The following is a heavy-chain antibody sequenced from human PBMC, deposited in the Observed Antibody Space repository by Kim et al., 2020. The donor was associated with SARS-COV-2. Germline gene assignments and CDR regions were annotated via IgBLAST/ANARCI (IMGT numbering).Heavy chain of an antibody. CDR3: AKVFDYYGMDV. Sequence: KYIADSVKGRFTISRGNSKNTLYLQMNSLRAEDTAVYYCAKVFDYYGMDVWGQGTTVTVSS. J-gene: IGHJ6*02. CDR2: K. V-gene: IGHV3-30*02.